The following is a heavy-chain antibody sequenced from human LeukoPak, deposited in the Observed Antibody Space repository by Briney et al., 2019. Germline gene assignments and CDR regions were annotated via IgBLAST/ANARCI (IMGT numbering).Heavy chain of an antibody. D-gene: IGHD1-26*01. Sequence: ASVKVSCKVSGYTLTELSMHWVRQAPGKGLEWMGGFDPEDGETIHAQKFQGRVTMTEDTSTDTAYMELSSLRSEDTAVYYCATAVVVGDAFDIWGQGTMVTVSS. CDR2: FDPEDGET. CDR1: GYTLTELS. CDR3: ATAVVVGDAFDI. V-gene: IGHV1-24*01. J-gene: IGHJ3*02.